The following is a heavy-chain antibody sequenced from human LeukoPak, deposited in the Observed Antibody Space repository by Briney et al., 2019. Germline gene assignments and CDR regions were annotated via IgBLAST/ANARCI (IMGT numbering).Heavy chain of an antibody. V-gene: IGHV1-46*01. J-gene: IGHJ6*03. Sequence: ASVKVSCKASGYTFTSYYMHWVRQAPGQGLEWMGIINPSGGSTSYAQKFQGRVTMTRDTSTSTVYMELSSLRSEDTAVYYCAREGIVVPAAWGYYYYYYMDVWGKGTTVTISS. D-gene: IGHD2-2*01. CDR3: AREGIVVPAAWGYYYYYYMDV. CDR1: GYTFTSYY. CDR2: INPSGGST.